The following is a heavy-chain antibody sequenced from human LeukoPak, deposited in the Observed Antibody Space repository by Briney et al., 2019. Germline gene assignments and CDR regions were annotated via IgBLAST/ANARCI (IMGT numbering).Heavy chain of an antibody. CDR3: AKDPGYDYGDFDI. CDR2: ISGSGGST. D-gene: IGHD4-17*01. Sequence: SGGSLRLSCAASGFTFSSYAMSWVRQAPGKGLEWVSAISGSGGSTYYADSVKGRFTISRDNSKNTLYPQMNSLRAEDTAVYYCAKDPGYDYGDFDIWGQGTMVTVSS. V-gene: IGHV3-23*01. J-gene: IGHJ3*02. CDR1: GFTFSSYA.